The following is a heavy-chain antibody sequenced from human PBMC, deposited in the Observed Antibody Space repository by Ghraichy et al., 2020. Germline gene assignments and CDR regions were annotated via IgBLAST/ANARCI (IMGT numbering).Heavy chain of an antibody. CDR2: IKQDGSEK. CDR1: GIILRNYY. CDR3: ARDPWIWDWLD. V-gene: IGHV3-7*03. Sequence: GESLNISCAGSGIILRNYYMSWFRQAPGKGLEWVANIKQDGSEKFYVDSVKGRFTISRDNAKDSLYLQMNSLRAEDTALYYCARDPWIWDWLDWGQGTLVTVSS. J-gene: IGHJ4*02. D-gene: IGHD2-8*02.